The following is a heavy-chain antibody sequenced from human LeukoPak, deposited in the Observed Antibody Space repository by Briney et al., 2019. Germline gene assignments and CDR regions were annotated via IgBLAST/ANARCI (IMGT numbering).Heavy chain of an antibody. CDR3: ARSDRWLPPSD. J-gene: IGHJ4*02. Sequence: PGGSLRLSCAATGFDFNDHSMNWVRQTPRKGLEWVSSISSDCNNIYYADSVKGRFTISRDNASNSLFLQMNGLRLDDTAVYYCARSDRWLPPSDWGQGTLVTVSS. V-gene: IGHV3-21*01. CDR1: GFDFNDHS. D-gene: IGHD5-24*01. CDR2: ISSDCNNI.